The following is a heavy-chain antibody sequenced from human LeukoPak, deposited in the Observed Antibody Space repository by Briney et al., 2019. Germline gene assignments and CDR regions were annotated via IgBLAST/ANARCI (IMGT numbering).Heavy chain of an antibody. V-gene: IGHV1-3*01. J-gene: IGHJ5*02. Sequence: GASVKVSCKASGYTFTSYAMHWVRQAPGQRLEWMGWINAGNGNTKYSQKFQGRVTITRDTSASTAYMELSNLRSEDTAVYYCARAHTMVRGVTNNWFDPWGQGTLVTVSS. CDR3: ARAHTMVRGVTNNWFDP. CDR2: INAGNGNT. D-gene: IGHD3-10*01. CDR1: GYTFTSYA.